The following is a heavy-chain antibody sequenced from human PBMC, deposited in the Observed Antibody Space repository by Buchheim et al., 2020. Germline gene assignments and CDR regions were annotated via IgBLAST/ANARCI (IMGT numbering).Heavy chain of an antibody. V-gene: IGHV1-46*01. CDR3: ARDISSALRYFDL. J-gene: IGHJ2*01. D-gene: IGHD6-19*01. CDR1: GYAFMNYY. CDR2: INPSDGSA. Sequence: QVQLVQSGAEVKKPGASVKVSCKASGYAFMNYYMHWVRQAPGQGLEWMGIINPSDGSASYAQTFQDRVTMTRDTSTTTVSMKLMSLRSEDTAVYYCARDISSALRYFDLWGRGTL.